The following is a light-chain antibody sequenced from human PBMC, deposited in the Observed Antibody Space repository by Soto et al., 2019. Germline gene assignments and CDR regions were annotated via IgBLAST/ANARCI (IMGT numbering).Light chain of an antibody. CDR3: QQRSNWPLT. CDR1: QTVGSY. J-gene: IGKJ4*01. CDR2: NAS. Sequence: EIVLTQSPATMSLSPGERATLSCRSSQTVGSYLAWYQQKPGQAPRLLIYNASNRATGIPARFGGSGSGTDFTLTISSLETEDCAVYYCQQRSNWPLTFGGGTKVEIK. V-gene: IGKV3-11*01.